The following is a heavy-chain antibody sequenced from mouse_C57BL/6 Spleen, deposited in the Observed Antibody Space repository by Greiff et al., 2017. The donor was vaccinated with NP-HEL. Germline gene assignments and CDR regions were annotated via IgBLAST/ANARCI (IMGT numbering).Heavy chain of an antibody. D-gene: IGHD1-2*01. CDR3: AKGGGRPIFAY. CDR2: IWRGGST. Sequence: QVQLQQSGPGLVQPSQSLSITCTVSGFSLPSYGVHWVRPSPGKGLEWLGVIWRGGSTDYNAAFMYRLSITKDNSKSQVFFKMNSLQADDTARYYCAKGGGRPIFAYWGQGTLVTVSA. J-gene: IGHJ3*01. V-gene: IGHV2-5*01. CDR1: GFSLPSYG.